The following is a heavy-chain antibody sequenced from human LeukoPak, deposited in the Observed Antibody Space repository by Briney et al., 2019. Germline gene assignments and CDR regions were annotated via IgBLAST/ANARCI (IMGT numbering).Heavy chain of an antibody. V-gene: IGHV1-18*01. CDR3: ARGGDSGWRTPNDDY. Sequence: GASVKVSCKASGYTFTSYGISWVRQAPGQGLEWMGWINPYNGNTNYAQKLQGRVTMTTDTSTSTAYMELRSLRSDDTAVYYCARGGDSGWRTPNDDYWGQGTLVTVSS. CDR1: GYTFTSYG. D-gene: IGHD6-19*01. J-gene: IGHJ4*02. CDR2: INPYNGNT.